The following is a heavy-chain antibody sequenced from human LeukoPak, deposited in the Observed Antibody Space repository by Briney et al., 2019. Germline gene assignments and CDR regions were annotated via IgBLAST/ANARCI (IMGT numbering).Heavy chain of an antibody. Sequence: ASVKVSCKASGYTFTSYYMHWVRQAPGQGLEWVGIINPSGGSTSYAQKFQGRVTMTRDTSTSTVYMELSSLRSEDTAVYYCARERTKYQLLYYYYGMDVWGQGTTVTVSS. CDR2: INPSGGST. V-gene: IGHV1-46*01. D-gene: IGHD2-2*01. CDR1: GYTFTSYY. J-gene: IGHJ6*02. CDR3: ARERTKYQLLYYYYGMDV.